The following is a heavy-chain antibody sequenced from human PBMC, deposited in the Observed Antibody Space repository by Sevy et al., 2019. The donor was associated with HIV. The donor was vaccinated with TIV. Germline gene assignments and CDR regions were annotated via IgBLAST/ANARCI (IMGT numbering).Heavy chain of an antibody. CDR2: ISSSSSYI. V-gene: IGHV3-21*01. Sequence: GGSLRLSCAASGFTFSSYSMNWVRQAPGKGLEWVSSISSSSSYIYYAHSVKGRFTISRDNAKNSLYLQMNSLRAEDTAVYYCARTESIVVVPAAPDYWGQGTLVTVSS. CDR3: ARTESIVVVPAAPDY. D-gene: IGHD2-2*01. CDR1: GFTFSSYS. J-gene: IGHJ4*02.